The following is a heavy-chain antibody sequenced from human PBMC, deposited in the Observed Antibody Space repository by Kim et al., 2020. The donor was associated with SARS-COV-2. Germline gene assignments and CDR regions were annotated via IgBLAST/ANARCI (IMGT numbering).Heavy chain of an antibody. V-gene: IGHV3-23*01. D-gene: IGHD1-26*01. CDR1: GFTFSSYA. CDR2: ISGSGGST. Sequence: GGSLRLSCAASGFTFSSYAMSWVRQAPGKGLEWVSAISGSGGSTYYADSVKGRFTISRDNSKNTLYLQMNSLRAEDTAVYYCAKVALGGRYSYYYTGMDVGAQGTTVTFSS. CDR3: AKVALGGRYSYYYTGMDV. J-gene: IGHJ6*02.